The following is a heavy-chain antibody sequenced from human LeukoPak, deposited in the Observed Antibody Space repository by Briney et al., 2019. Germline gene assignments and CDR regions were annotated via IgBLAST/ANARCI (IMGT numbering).Heavy chain of an antibody. J-gene: IGHJ6*02. CDR2: ISFDGSNK. CDR1: GFTFSNYA. D-gene: IGHD2-2*02. V-gene: IGHV3-30-3*01. CDR3: VRDGYCSRSSCYTLGHYGMDV. Sequence: GGSLRLSCAASGFTFSNYAMHWVRQAPGKGLEWVAVISFDGSNKYYADSVKGRFTISRDDSKNTLDLQMNSLRAEETAVYYCVRDGYCSRSSCYTLGHYGMDVWGQGTTVTVSS.